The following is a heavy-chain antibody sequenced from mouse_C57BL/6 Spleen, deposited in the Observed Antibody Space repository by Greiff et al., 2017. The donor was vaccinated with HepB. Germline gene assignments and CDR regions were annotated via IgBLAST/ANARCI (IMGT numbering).Heavy chain of an antibody. J-gene: IGHJ2*01. CDR2: IDPENGDT. Sequence: EVQLQQSGAELVRPGASVKLSCTASGFNIKDDYMHWVKQRPEQGLEGIGWIDPENGDTEYASKFQGKATITEGTSSNTAYLQLSSLTSEDTAVYYCTLSTVADYWGQGTTLTVSS. D-gene: IGHD1-1*01. CDR1: GFNIKDDY. CDR3: TLSTVADY. V-gene: IGHV14-4*01.